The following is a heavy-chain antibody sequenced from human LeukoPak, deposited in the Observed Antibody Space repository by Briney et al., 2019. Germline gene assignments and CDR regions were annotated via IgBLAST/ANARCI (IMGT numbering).Heavy chain of an antibody. CDR1: GFTFSRSG. V-gene: IGHV3-33*01. J-gene: IGHJ3*02. D-gene: IGHD7-27*01. CDR3: ARGQTGAYDAFDI. Sequence: GGSLRLSCVASGFTFSRSGMHWVRQAPGKGLEWVALIYYDGSNTYYADSVKGRFTISRDNSKNTLYLQTNSLRAEDTAVYYCARGQTGAYDAFDIWGQGIMVTVSS. CDR2: IYYDGSNT.